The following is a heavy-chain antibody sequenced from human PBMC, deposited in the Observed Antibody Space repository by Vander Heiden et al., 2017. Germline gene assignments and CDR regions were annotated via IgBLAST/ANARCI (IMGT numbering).Heavy chain of an antibody. CDR1: AGSINSYY. CDR2: IYYTGST. V-gene: IGHV4-59*01. CDR3: ARSSAHYDRFDY. D-gene: IGHD3-22*01. J-gene: IGHJ4*02. Sequence: QVQLQESGPGLVKPSETLSLTCTVSAGSINSYYWSWIRQPPGKGLEWIGYIYYTGSTSYNPALKSRVTMSLDTSKNKFSLKLRSVTAADTAVYYCARSSAHYDRFDYWGQGTMVTVYS.